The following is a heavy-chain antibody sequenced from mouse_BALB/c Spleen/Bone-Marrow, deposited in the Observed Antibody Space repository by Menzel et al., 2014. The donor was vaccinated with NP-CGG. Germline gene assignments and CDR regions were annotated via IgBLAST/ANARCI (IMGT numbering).Heavy chain of an antibody. Sequence: EVHLVESGPELVKPGASVKMSCKASGYTFTSYVMHWVKQKPGQGLEWIGYINPYNDGTKYNEKFKGKATLTSDKSSSTADMELSSLTSEDSAVYYCARHYGYPDYWGQGTTLTVSS. CDR2: INPYNDGT. J-gene: IGHJ2*01. CDR3: ARHYGYPDY. D-gene: IGHD1-2*01. V-gene: IGHV1-14*01. CDR1: GYTFTSYV.